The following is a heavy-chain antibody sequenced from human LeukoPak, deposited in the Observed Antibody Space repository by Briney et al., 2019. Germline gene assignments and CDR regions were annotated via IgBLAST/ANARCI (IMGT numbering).Heavy chain of an antibody. CDR1: GGSISSGGYS. CDR2: IYHSGST. D-gene: IGHD4-17*01. CDR3: ARGPYGDKTFDY. Sequence: KASETLSLTSAVSGGSISSGGYSWSWIRQPPGKGLEWIGYIYHSGSTYYNPSLKSRVTISVDRSKNQFSLKLSSVTAADTAVYYCARGPYGDKTFDYWGQGTLVTVSS. J-gene: IGHJ4*02. V-gene: IGHV4-30-2*01.